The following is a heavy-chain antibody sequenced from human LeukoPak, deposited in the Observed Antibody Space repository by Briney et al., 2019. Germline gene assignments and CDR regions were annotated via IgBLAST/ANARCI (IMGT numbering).Heavy chain of an antibody. D-gene: IGHD1-26*01. J-gene: IGHJ4*02. CDR3: AKDRYSGSYYGLFDY. Sequence: AGGSLRLSCAASGFTFSSYAMSWVRQAPGKGLGWVSAIRSSGGSTYYADSVKGRFTISRDNSKNTLYLQMNSLRAEDTAVYYCAKDRYSGSYYGLFDYWGQGTLVTVSS. CDR2: IRSSGGST. CDR1: GFTFSSYA. V-gene: IGHV3-23*01.